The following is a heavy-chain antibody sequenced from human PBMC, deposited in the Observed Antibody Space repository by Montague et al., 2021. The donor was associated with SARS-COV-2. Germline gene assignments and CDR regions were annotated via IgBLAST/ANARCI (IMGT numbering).Heavy chain of an antibody. CDR3: TRDRGIAAADNYYYGMDV. J-gene: IGHJ6*02. Sequence: SETLSLTCTVSGDSIRSYHWTWIRQPPGKGLEWIGRISDSGRTIYNPSLKSRVTISVDTSKNQFFLNLRSMVAADTAIYYCTRDRGIAAADNYYYGMDVWGPGNTVTGSS. D-gene: IGHD6-13*01. CDR1: GDSIRSYH. V-gene: IGHV4-59*13. CDR2: ISDSGRT.